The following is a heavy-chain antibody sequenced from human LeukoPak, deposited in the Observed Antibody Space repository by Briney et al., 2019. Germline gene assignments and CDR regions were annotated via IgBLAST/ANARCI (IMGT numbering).Heavy chain of an antibody. CDR1: GFTFSSYE. J-gene: IGHJ4*02. V-gene: IGHV3-48*03. CDR3: ARRLWETTDFDY. Sequence: GGSLRLSCAASGFTFSSYEMNWVRQAPGKGLEWVSYISSSGSTIYYADSVKGRFTISRDNAKNSLYLQMNSLRAEDTAVYYCARRLWETTDFDYWGQGTLVTVSS. CDR2: ISSSGSTI. D-gene: IGHD2-21*01.